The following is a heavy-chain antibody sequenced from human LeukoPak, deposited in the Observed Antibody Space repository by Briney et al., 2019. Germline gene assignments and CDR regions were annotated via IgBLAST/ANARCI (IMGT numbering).Heavy chain of an antibody. Sequence: PSETLSLTCAVYGGSFSGYYWSGIRQPPGKGLEWIGEINHSGSTNYNLSLKSRVTISVDTSKNQFSLKLSSVTAADTAVYYCARGSYYGSGSYYNPGYYFDYWGQGTLVTVSS. CDR2: INHSGST. CDR3: ARGSYYGSGSYYNPGYYFDY. D-gene: IGHD3-10*01. J-gene: IGHJ4*02. V-gene: IGHV4-34*01. CDR1: GGSFSGYY.